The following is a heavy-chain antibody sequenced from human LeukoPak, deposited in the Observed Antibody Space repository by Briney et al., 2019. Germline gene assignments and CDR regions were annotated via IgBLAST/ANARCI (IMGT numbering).Heavy chain of an antibody. V-gene: IGHV3-30*02. D-gene: IGHD3-3*01. J-gene: IGHJ5*01. CDR2: LRYDGSNA. CDR3: AKGGRITLFGVVDS. CDR1: GFTFSSHG. Sequence: PGGSLRLSCAASGFTFSSHGIHWVRQAPGKGPEWVAFLRYDGSNAYYSDSVKGRFTISRDNSRSTVHLEMNRLRPEDTAVYYCAKGGRITLFGVVDSWGQGTLVTVSS.